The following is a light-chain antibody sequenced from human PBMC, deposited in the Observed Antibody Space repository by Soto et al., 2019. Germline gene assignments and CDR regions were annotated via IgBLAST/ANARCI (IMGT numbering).Light chain of an antibody. Sequence: GDRVTITCRASQSISSWLAWYQQKPGKAPKLLIYDASSLESGVPSRFSGSGSGTEFTLTISSLQPDDFATYDCQKYTSYSLEYTFGQGTKLEIK. V-gene: IGKV1-5*01. CDR2: DAS. J-gene: IGKJ2*01. CDR1: QSISSW. CDR3: QKYTSYSLEYT.